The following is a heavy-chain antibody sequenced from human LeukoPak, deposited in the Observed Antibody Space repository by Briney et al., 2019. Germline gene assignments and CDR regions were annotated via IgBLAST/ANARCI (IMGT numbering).Heavy chain of an antibody. V-gene: IGHV3-23*01. Sequence: PGGSLRLSCAASGISFSTYVMAWVRQAPGKGLECVSAISGSGGDSYYAASVKGRSTISRDNSKNTLYLQMNSLRADDTAVYYCARELGPFTGFDYWGQGSLVTVSS. CDR1: GISFSTYV. D-gene: IGHD3-16*01. CDR3: ARELGPFTGFDY. J-gene: IGHJ4*02. CDR2: ISGSGGDS.